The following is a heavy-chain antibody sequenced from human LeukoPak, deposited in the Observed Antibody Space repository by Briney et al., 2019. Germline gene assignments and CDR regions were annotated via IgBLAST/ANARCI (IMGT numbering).Heavy chain of an antibody. V-gene: IGHV1-8*03. CDR2: MNPNSGNT. D-gene: IGHD5-18*01. CDR1: GYTFTSYD. J-gene: IGHJ6*03. Sequence: ASVKVSCKASGYTFTSYDINWVRQATGQGLEWMGWMNPNSGNTGYAQKFQGRVTITRNTSISTAYMELSSLRSEDTAVYYCARVGYSYGYGLYYYYMDAWGKGTTVTVSS. CDR3: ARVGYSYGYGLYYYYMDA.